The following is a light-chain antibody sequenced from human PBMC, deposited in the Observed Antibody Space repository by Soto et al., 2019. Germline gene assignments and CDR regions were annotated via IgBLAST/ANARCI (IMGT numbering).Light chain of an antibody. CDR3: HQFGSSPLDT. CDR1: QTISSSF. J-gene: IGKJ3*01. Sequence: EIVLTQSPGTLSLSPGERATLSCRASQTISSSFLAWYQQKPGQAPRLLIYRASRRAPGIPDRFSGSESWTDFTLTISRLDPEDFAVYYCHQFGSSPLDTFGPGTKVEIK. CDR2: RAS. V-gene: IGKV3-20*01.